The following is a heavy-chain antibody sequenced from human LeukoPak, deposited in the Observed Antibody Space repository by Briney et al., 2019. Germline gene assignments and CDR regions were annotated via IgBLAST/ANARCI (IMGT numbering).Heavy chain of an antibody. CDR1: GYSIGSGYY. Sequence: PSETLSLTCTVSGYSIGSGYYCGWIRQPPGKGLEWIGSIYHSGSTYYNPSLKSRVTISVDTSKDQFSLKLSSVTAADTAVYYCARDSMDFWSGYYPFDYWGQGTLVTVSS. V-gene: IGHV4-38-2*02. CDR2: IYHSGST. CDR3: ARDSMDFWSGYYPFDY. J-gene: IGHJ4*02. D-gene: IGHD3-3*01.